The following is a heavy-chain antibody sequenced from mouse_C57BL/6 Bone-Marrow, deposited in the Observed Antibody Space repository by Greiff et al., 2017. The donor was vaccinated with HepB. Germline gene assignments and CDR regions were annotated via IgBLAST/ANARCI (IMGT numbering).Heavy chain of an antibody. Sequence: QVQLQQSGAELVRPGTSVKMSCKASGYTFTNYWIGWAKQRPGHGLEWIGDIYPGGGYTNYNEKFKGKATLTADKSSSTAYMQLSSLTSEDSAIYYCAREKEFITTANWYFDVWGTGTTVTVSS. CDR1: GYTFTNYW. CDR3: AREKEFITTANWYFDV. V-gene: IGHV1-63*01. CDR2: IYPGGGYT. D-gene: IGHD1-1*01. J-gene: IGHJ1*03.